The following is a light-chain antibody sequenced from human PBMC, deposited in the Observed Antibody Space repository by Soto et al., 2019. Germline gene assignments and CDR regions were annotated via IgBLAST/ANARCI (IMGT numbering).Light chain of an antibody. CDR3: SSFASSNTWV. CDR1: SSDVGAYNY. J-gene: IGLJ3*02. Sequence: QSALTQPPSASGSPGQSVTISCTRTSSDVGAYNYVSWYQQHAGKAPKLVIYEVTKRPSGVPDRFSGSKSANTASLTVSGLQAEDEADYYCSSFASSNTWVFGGGTKLNVL. CDR2: EVT. V-gene: IGLV2-8*01.